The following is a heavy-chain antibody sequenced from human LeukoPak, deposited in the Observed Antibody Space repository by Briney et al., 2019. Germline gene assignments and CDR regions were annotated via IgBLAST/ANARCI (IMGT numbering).Heavy chain of an antibody. D-gene: IGHD1-1*01. CDR3: ARALTTLTYEGY. CDR2: ISGSNSYI. J-gene: IGHJ4*02. Sequence: PGGSLRLSCAASGFTFSSYTMHWIRQAPGKGLEWVSSISGSNSYIFYADSVKGRFTVSRVNAKDSLYLQMNSLRAEDTAVYYCARALTTLTYEGYWGQGTLVTVSS. V-gene: IGHV3-21*01. CDR1: GFTFSSYT.